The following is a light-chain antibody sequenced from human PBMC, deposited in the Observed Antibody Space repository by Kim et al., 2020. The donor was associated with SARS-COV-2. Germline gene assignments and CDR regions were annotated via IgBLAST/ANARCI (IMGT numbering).Light chain of an antibody. CDR1: QSISSNY. V-gene: IGKV3-20*01. J-gene: IGKJ2*01. CDR2: GAS. Sequence: SQGERATLSCRASQSISSNYLAWYQQKPGQAPRLLIYGASSRATGIPDRFSGSGSGTDFTLTISRLEPEDFAVYICQQYENPRPYTFGQGTKLEI. CDR3: QQYENPRPYT.